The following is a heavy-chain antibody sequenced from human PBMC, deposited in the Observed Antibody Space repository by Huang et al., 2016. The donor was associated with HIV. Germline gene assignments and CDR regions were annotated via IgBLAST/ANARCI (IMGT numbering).Heavy chain of an antibody. CDR2: IKEDGSDK. CDR1: GFTFSDFG. Sequence: EVQLVESGGGLVQPGGSLRLSCAASGFTFSDFGMAWARQAPGKGLEWVANIKEDGSDKYYVDSLKGRFTISRDNAKKSLYLQMNNLRPEDTAVYFCARDSGSSWYEVSYWGQGTLVTVSS. D-gene: IGHD6-13*01. J-gene: IGHJ4*02. V-gene: IGHV3-7*01. CDR3: ARDSGSSWYEVSY.